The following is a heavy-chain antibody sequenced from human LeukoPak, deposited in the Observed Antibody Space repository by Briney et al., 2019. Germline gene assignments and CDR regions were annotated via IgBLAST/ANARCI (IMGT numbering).Heavy chain of an antibody. Sequence: SETLSLTCTVSGGSISSSTYYWGWIRQPPGKGLEWSASIYYGGSTYYNPSLKSRVTISIDTAKNQFSLKLSSVTAADTAVYYCARGSGWYNGYDYWGQGTLVTVSS. CDR3: ARGSGWYNGYDY. V-gene: IGHV4-39*07. J-gene: IGHJ4*02. D-gene: IGHD6-19*01. CDR1: GGSISSSTYY. CDR2: IYYGGST.